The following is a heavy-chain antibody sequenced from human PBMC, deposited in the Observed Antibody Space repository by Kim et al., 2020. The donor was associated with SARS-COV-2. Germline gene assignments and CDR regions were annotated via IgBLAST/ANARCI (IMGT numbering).Heavy chain of an antibody. J-gene: IGHJ5*02. V-gene: IGHV1-3*01. Sequence: KFQGRVTITRDTSASTAYMELSSLRSEDTAVYYCARGAAYGSGSYSWFDPWGQGTLVTVSS. CDR3: ARGAAYGSGSYSWFDP. D-gene: IGHD3-10*01.